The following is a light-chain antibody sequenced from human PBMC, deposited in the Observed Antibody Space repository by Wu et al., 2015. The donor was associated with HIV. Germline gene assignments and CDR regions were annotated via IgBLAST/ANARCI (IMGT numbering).Light chain of an antibody. Sequence: IILTQSPDTLSLSPGERATLSCRASQSFGSSYLAWYQQKPGQAPRLLIYGASNRATGIPDRFSGSGSGTDFTLTISGLEPGDFAVYYCQQYGDSPYTFGQGTKLEIK. J-gene: IGKJ2*01. V-gene: IGKV3-20*01. CDR2: GAS. CDR3: QQYGDSPYT. CDR1: QSFGSSY.